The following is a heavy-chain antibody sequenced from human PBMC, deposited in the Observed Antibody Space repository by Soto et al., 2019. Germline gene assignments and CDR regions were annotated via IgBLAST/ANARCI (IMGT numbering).Heavy chain of an antibody. CDR1: GYTFTSYH. D-gene: IGHD3-3*01. V-gene: IGHV1-46*01. CDR2: INPSGGSI. Sequence: QVHLVQSGAEVKRPGASVNISCKASGYTFTSYHLHWVRQAPGQRLEWMGIINPSGGSIRYAQKVQGRVVMTRDTSTNTVYMELGRLRSEDTAVYYCARPLRFLDPRDNYAMDVWGQGTTVTVSS. CDR3: ARPLRFLDPRDNYAMDV. J-gene: IGHJ6*02.